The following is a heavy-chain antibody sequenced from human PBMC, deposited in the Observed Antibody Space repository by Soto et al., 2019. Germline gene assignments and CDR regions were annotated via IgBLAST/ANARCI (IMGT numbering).Heavy chain of an antibody. Sequence: EVQLLESGGDLVQPGGSLRLSCAASGFTFSSYAMSWVRQAPGKGLEWVSAISGSGGSTYYADSVKGRFTISRDNSMDTLFLQMNSLRAEDTAVYYCAKDTYSGSPGYFDYWGQGTLVTVSS. CDR1: GFTFSSYA. D-gene: IGHD1-26*01. CDR3: AKDTYSGSPGYFDY. CDR2: ISGSGGST. V-gene: IGHV3-23*01. J-gene: IGHJ4*02.